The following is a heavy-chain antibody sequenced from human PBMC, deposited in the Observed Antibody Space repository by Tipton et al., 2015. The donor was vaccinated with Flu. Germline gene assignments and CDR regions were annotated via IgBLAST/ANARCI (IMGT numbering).Heavy chain of an antibody. CDR3: ARETQWSNFDY. CDR1: GFTFSSYG. Sequence: GSLRLSCAASGFTFSSYGMNWVRQAPGKGLEWVSYISSSGSTIYYADSVKGRFTISRDNAENSLSLQMNSLRAEDTAVYYCARETQWSNFDYWGQGTLISVSS. J-gene: IGHJ4*02. V-gene: IGHV3-48*04. D-gene: IGHD6-19*01. CDR2: ISSSGSTI.